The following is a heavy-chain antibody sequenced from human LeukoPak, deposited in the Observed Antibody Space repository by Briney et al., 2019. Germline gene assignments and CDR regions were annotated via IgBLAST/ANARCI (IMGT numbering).Heavy chain of an antibody. CDR3: ARSLWFGELFPQDY. V-gene: IGHV1-69*13. CDR2: IIPIFGTA. CDR1: GGTFSSYA. D-gene: IGHD3-10*01. Sequence: EASVKVSCTASGGTFSSYAISWVRQAPGQGLEWMGGIIPIFGTANYAQKFQGRVTITADESTSTAYVELSSLRSEDTAVYYCARSLWFGELFPQDYWSQGTLVTVSS. J-gene: IGHJ4*02.